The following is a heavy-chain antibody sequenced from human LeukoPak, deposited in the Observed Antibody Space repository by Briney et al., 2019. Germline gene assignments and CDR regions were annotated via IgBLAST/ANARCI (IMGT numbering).Heavy chain of an antibody. CDR3: ARGAKTPHYFDY. CDR1: GFTFSRYS. D-gene: IGHD4/OR15-4a*01. Sequence: GGSLRLSCAASGFTFSRYSMNWDRQAPGEGLEWVSYISSSSSNIYYADSVKGRFTISRDNAKNSLYLQMNSLRAEDTAVYYCARGAKTPHYFDYWGQGTLVTVSS. J-gene: IGHJ4*02. CDR2: ISSSSSNI. V-gene: IGHV3-48*01.